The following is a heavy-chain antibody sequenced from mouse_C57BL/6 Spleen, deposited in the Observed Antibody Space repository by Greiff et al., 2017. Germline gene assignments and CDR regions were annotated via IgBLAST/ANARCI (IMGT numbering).Heavy chain of an antibody. D-gene: IGHD2-4*01. CDR3: TRDLLSNDYDDAMDY. J-gene: IGHJ4*01. CDR1: GFTFSSYA. CDR2: ISSGGDYI. V-gene: IGHV5-9-1*02. Sequence: EVKLVESGEGLVKPGGSLKLSCAASGFTFSSYAMSWVRQTPEKRLEWVAYISSGGDYIYYADTVKGRFTISRDNARNTLYLQMSSLKSEDTAMYYCTRDLLSNDYDDAMDYWGQGTSVTVSS.